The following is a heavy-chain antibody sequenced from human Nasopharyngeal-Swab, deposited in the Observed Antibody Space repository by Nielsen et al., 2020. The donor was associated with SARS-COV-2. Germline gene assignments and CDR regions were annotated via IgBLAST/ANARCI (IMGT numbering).Heavy chain of an antibody. CDR3: AKDPYGSGSYSDYFDY. J-gene: IGHJ4*02. D-gene: IGHD3-10*01. V-gene: IGHV3-48*03. Sequence: GESLKISCAASGFTFSSYEMNWVRQAPGKGLEWVSYINTGGSKIYYADSVKGRFTISRDNSKNTLYLQMNSLRAEDTAVYYCAKDPYGSGSYSDYFDYWGQGTLVTVSS. CDR1: GFTFSSYE. CDR2: INTGGSKI.